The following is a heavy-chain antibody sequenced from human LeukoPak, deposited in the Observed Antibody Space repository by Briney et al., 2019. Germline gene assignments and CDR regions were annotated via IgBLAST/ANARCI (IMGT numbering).Heavy chain of an antibody. CDR1: GGSISSSSYY. D-gene: IGHD5-18*01. Sequence: SETLSLTCTVSGGSISSSSYYWGWIRQPPGKGLEWIGSIYYSGSTYYNPSLKSRVTISVDTSKNQFSLKLSSVTAADTAVYYCAREVTYSYRYYGMDVWGQGTTVTVSS. J-gene: IGHJ6*02. CDR3: AREVTYSYRYYGMDV. CDR2: IYYSGST. V-gene: IGHV4-39*07.